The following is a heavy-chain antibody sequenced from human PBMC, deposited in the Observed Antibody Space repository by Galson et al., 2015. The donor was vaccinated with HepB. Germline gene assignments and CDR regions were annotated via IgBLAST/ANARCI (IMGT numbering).Heavy chain of an antibody. CDR2: IYNSETT. J-gene: IGHJ4*02. CDR1: GGSISSRSYY. Sequence: TVFGGSISSRSYYWGWIRQPPGKGLEWIGTIYNSETTYYNPSLMSRVTISVDTSKNHFSLRLSSVTAAATAVYYCARGGVIILPVATYGKTAFDYWGQGTLVTVSS. D-gene: IGHD2-2*01. CDR3: ARGGVIILPVATYGKTAFDY. V-gene: IGHV4-39*07.